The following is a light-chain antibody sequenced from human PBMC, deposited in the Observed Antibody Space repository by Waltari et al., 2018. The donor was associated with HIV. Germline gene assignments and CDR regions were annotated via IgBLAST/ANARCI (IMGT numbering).Light chain of an antibody. CDR1: ELADQS. CDR3: QSADRSGYSVV. CDR2: TGY. V-gene: IGLV3-25*03. Sequence: SYELTQPPSVSVSPGQTATITCSGDELADQSAYWYQQTPNQAPVWVIQTGYERPAGTPEGISGSRSGTVATLTISGAQAEDEADYYCQSADRSGYSVVFGGGTKLTV. J-gene: IGLJ2*01.